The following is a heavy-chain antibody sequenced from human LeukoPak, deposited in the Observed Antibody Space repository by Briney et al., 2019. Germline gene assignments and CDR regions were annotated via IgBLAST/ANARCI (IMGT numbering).Heavy chain of an antibody. J-gene: IGHJ4*02. CDR3: ASREKEYSSSSVVDY. V-gene: IGHV1-69-2*01. CDR1: GYTFTDYY. D-gene: IGHD6-6*01. CDR2: VDPEDGET. Sequence: ATVKISCKVSGYTFTDYYMHWVQQAPGKGLEWMGLVDPEDGETIYAEKFQGRVTITADTSTDTAYMELSSLRSEDTAVYYCASREKEYSSSSVVDYWGQGTLVTVSS.